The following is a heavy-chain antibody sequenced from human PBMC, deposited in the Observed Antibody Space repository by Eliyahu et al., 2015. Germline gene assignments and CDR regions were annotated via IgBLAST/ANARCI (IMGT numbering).Heavy chain of an antibody. J-gene: IGHJ6*01. Sequence: GGLVQPGRSLRXSCAASGFPFDEYAMHWVRQXAGKGLEWVSGITWNSGTIAYADSVQGRFIISRDNAKNSLYLQMNSLRGEDSAKYYCAKGLDPAAMDLYHAVDVWGQGTTVTVSS. CDR1: GFPFDEYA. V-gene: IGHV3-9*01. CDR2: ITWNSGTI. D-gene: IGHD2-2*01. CDR3: AKGLDPAAMDLYHAVDV.